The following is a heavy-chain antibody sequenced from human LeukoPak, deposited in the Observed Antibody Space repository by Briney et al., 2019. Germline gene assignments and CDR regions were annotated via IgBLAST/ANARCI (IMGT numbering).Heavy chain of an antibody. J-gene: IGHJ4*02. Sequence: ASVKVSCKAPGSAGYAIAWVRQAPGQGLEWMGEIIPIYSTPNYAQKFQGRVTITADDSTSTAYMELSSLRSEDTAVYYCARTPPGGDVDHWGEGTLVTVSS. D-gene: IGHD3-16*01. CDR3: ARTPPGGDVDH. CDR1: GSAGYA. V-gene: IGHV1-69*13. CDR2: IIPIYSTP.